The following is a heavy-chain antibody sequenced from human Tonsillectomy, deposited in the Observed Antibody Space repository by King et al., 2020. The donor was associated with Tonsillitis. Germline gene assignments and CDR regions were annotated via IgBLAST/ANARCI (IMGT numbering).Heavy chain of an antibody. CDR1: GGTFSSYA. D-gene: IGHD6-6*01. Sequence: QLVQSGAEVKKPGSSVKVSCKASGGTFSSYAISWVRQAPGQGLEWMGRIIPILGIANYAQKFQGRVTITADKSTSTAYMELSSLRSVDTAVYYCARSQEYSSSLFVYWGQGTLVTVSS. V-gene: IGHV1-69*04. CDR3: ARSQEYSSSLFVY. J-gene: IGHJ4*02. CDR2: IIPILGIA.